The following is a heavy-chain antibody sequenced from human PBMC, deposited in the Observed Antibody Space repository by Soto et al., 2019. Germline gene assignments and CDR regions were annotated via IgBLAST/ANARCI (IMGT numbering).Heavy chain of an antibody. CDR3: ARVRSYVGIRRDNHARGFDS. V-gene: IGHV4-34*01. Sequence: SETLSLTCAVYGGSLSMHYCSWIRQSPWKGLEWIGEIDQRGRTNYSPSLRSRITISVDTSKNQFSLNLISVAAADADVYYCARVRSYVGIRRDNHARGFDSWGKCVMVTV. D-gene: IGHD3-16*01. J-gene: IGHJ4*02. CDR2: IDQRGRT. CDR1: GGSLSMHY.